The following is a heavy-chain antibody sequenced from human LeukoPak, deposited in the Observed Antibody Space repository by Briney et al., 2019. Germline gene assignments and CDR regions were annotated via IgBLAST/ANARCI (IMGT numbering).Heavy chain of an antibody. CDR2: ISSSGSTI. D-gene: IGHD3-10*01. V-gene: IGHV3-48*03. Sequence: GGSLRLSCAASGFTFSSYEMNWVRQAPGKGLEWVSYISSSGSTIYYADSVKGRFTISRDNAKNSLYLQMNSLRAEDTAVYYCARDGYYGSGSYYRHFDYWGQGTLVTVSS. CDR1: GFTFSSYE. J-gene: IGHJ4*02. CDR3: ARDGYYGSGSYYRHFDY.